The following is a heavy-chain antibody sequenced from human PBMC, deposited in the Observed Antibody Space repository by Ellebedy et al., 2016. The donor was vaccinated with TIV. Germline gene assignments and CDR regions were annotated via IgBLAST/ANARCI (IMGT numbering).Heavy chain of an antibody. Sequence: SETLSLTXAVSGGSISSSNWWSWVRQPPGKGLEWIGEIYHSGSTNYNPSLKSRVTISVDKSKNQFSLKLSSVTAADTAVYYCARVGTAMVMNWFDPWGQGNLVTVSS. D-gene: IGHD5-18*01. CDR1: GGSISSSNW. V-gene: IGHV4-4*02. J-gene: IGHJ5*02. CDR3: ARVGTAMVMNWFDP. CDR2: IYHSGST.